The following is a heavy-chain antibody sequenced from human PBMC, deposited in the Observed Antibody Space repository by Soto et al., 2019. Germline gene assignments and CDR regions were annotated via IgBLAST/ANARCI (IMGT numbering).Heavy chain of an antibody. D-gene: IGHD1-1*01. CDR2: FDPEDGET. V-gene: IGHV1-24*01. J-gene: IGHJ4*02. Sequence: QVQLVQSGAEVKKPGASVKVSCKVSGYTLTELSIHWVRQAPGKGLEWMGGFDPEDGETNYAQKVQGRVTMTESTSTDTAYMELSSPRSDDTAVYYCATSTPPNRNSGDVDYWGQGTLVTVSS. CDR1: GYTLTELS. CDR3: ATSTPPNRNSGDVDY.